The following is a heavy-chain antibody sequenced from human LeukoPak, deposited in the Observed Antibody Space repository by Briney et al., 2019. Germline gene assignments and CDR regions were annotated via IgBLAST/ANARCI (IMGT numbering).Heavy chain of an antibody. CDR2: ISHDASNK. J-gene: IGHJ5*02. CDR3: ARGSRNWFDP. Sequence: GGSLRLSCAASGFTFSSYAMHWVRQAPGKGLELLAVISHDASNKYYADSVKGRFTISRDNSKNTLYLQMNSLRAEDTAVYYCARGSRNWFDPWGQGTLVTVSS. CDR1: GFTFSSYA. D-gene: IGHD1-26*01. V-gene: IGHV3-30*04.